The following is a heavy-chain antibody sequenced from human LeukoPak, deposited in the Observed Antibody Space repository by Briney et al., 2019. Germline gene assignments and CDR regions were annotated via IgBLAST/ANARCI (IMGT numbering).Heavy chain of an antibody. J-gene: IGHJ4*02. CDR1: GFTFTSSA. CDR2: IVVGSGNT. D-gene: IGHD3-22*01. CDR3: AADPLSYDSSGYYPYWFGY. V-gene: IGHV1-58*02. Sequence: GASVKVSCKASGFTFTSSAMQWVRQARGQRLEWIGWIVVGSGNTNYARKFQERVTITRDMSTSTAYMELSSLRSEDTAVYYCAADPLSYDSSGYYPYWFGYWGQGTLVTVSS.